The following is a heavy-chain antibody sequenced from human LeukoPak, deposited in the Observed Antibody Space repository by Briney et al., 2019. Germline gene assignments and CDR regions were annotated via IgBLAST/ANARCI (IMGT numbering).Heavy chain of an antibody. CDR3: AKEPDNYDFWSGYYFDY. Sequence: PGGSLRLSCAASGFTFSSCAMSWVCQAPGKGLEWVSAISGSGGSTYYADSVKGRFTISRDNSKNTLYLQMNSLRAEDTAVYYCAKEPDNYDFWSGYYFDYWGQGTLVTVSS. D-gene: IGHD3-3*01. CDR1: GFTFSSCA. CDR2: ISGSGGST. J-gene: IGHJ4*02. V-gene: IGHV3-23*01.